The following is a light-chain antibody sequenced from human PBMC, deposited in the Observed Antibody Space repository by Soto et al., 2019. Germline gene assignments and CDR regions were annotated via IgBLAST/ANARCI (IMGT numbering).Light chain of an antibody. CDR3: CSYAHRSPPLYV. CDR2: DVT. J-gene: IGLJ1*01. V-gene: IGLV2-14*03. CDR1: SSDVGGYNY. Sequence: QSALTQPASVSGSPGQSITISCTGTSSDVGGYNYVSWYQQHPGKAPKLMIYDVTKRPSGVPDRFSGSKSGNTASLTISGLQAEDEADYYCCSYAHRSPPLYVFGTGTKVTVL.